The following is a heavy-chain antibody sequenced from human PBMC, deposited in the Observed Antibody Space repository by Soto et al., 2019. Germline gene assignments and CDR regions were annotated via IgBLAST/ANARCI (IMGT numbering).Heavy chain of an antibody. CDR3: ARGLAAARTLGLLEDPSYYFDY. CDR2: INPNSGGT. CDR1: GYTFTGYY. V-gene: IGHV1-2*04. Sequence: ASVKVSCKASGYTFTGYYMHWVRQAPGQGLEWMGWINPNSGGTNYAQKFQGWVTMTRDTSISTAYMELSRLRSDDTAVYYCARGLAAARTLGLLEDPSYYFDYWGQGTLVTVSS. J-gene: IGHJ4*02. D-gene: IGHD6-13*01.